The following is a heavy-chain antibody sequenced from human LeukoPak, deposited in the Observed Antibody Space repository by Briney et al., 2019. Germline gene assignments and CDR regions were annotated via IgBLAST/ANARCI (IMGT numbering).Heavy chain of an antibody. CDR1: GFTFSSYS. CDR2: ISVSGGTT. J-gene: IGHJ4*02. V-gene: IGHV3-23*01. CDR3: AKSTSSPTRLTYYFDY. Sequence: PGGTLRLSCAASGFTFSSYSINWVRQAPGKGLEWVSAISVSGGTTYYAESVKGRFTISRDNSKNTLHLQMNILRAEDTAVYYCAKSTSSPTRLTYYFDYWGQGTLVTVSS.